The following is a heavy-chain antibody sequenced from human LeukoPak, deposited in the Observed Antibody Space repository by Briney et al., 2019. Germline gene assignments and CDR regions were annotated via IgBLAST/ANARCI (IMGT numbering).Heavy chain of an antibody. V-gene: IGHV4-34*01. CDR3: ARRSVERITMVRGVKRGKYYFDY. Sequence: SETLSLTCAVYGGSFSGYYWSWIRQPPGKGLEWIGEINYSGSTNYNPSLKSRVTISVDTSKNQFSLKLSSVTAADTAVYYCARRSVERITMVRGVKRGKYYFDYWGQGTLVTVSS. CDR2: INYSGST. J-gene: IGHJ4*02. D-gene: IGHD3-10*01. CDR1: GGSFSGYY.